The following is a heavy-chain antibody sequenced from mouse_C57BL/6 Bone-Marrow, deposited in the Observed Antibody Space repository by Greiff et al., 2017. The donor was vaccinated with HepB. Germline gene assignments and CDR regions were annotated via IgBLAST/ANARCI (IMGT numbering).Heavy chain of an antibody. D-gene: IGHD2-3*01. V-gene: IGHV1-55*01. CDR2: IYPGSGST. Sequence: QVQLQQPGAELVKPGASVKMSCKASGYTFTSYWITWVKPRPGQGLEWIGDIYPGSGSTNYNEKFKSKATLTVDTSSSTAYMQLSSLTSEDSAVYYCAFYDGYYWYFDVWGTGTTVTVSS. J-gene: IGHJ1*03. CDR3: AFYDGYYWYFDV. CDR1: GYTFTSYW.